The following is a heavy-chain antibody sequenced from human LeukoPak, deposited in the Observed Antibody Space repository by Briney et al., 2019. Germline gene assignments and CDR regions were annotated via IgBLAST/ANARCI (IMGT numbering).Heavy chain of an antibody. Sequence: GGSLRLSCAASGFTFSSHAMSWVRQAPGKGLEWVSGISGSGGSTYYADSVKGRFTISRDNSKNTMYLQMNSLRAEDTAIYYCAKLTSASGAYGVDVWGQGTTVTVSS. CDR1: GFTFSSHA. D-gene: IGHD3-10*01. J-gene: IGHJ6*02. CDR2: ISGSGGST. V-gene: IGHV3-23*01. CDR3: AKLTSASGAYGVDV.